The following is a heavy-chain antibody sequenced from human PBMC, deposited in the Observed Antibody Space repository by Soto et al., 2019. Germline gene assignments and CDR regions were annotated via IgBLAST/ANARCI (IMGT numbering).Heavy chain of an antibody. D-gene: IGHD6-13*01. V-gene: IGHV1-69*13. J-gene: IGHJ6*02. Sequence: SVKVSCKASGGTFSSFAISCVRQAPGQGLQWMGGIIPIFGSAAYTQNFQGRVTITADESTTTAYMELSSLRSEDTAVYYCARGLRGLMAAAGTGLYYYGMDVWGQGTTVTVSS. CDR1: GGTFSSFA. CDR2: IIPIFGSA. CDR3: ARGLRGLMAAAGTGLYYYGMDV.